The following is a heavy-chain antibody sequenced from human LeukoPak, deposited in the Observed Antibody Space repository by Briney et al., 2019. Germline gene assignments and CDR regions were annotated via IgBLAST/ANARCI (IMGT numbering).Heavy chain of an antibody. D-gene: IGHD3-10*01. CDR3: AKGSESESYTFDY. CDR1: GFTFDNYI. J-gene: IGHJ4*02. CDR2: ISRDGGST. V-gene: IGHV3-43*01. Sequence: GGSLRLSCAASGFTFDNYIMHWVRQVPGKGLEWVSLISRDGGSTYHANSVKGRFTISRNNSRNPLCLQMNSLTAEDTALYYCAKGSESESYTFDYWGQGTMVTVSS.